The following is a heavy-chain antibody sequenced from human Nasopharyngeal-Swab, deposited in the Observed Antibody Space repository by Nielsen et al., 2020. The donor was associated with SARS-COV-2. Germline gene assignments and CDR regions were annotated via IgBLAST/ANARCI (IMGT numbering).Heavy chain of an antibody. J-gene: IGHJ6*03. CDR3: AKAIWFGELEAYMDV. Sequence: WVRQAPGQRLEWMGWINAGNGNTKYSQKFQGRVTITRDTSASTAYMELSSLRSEDTAVYYCAKAIWFGELEAYMDVWGKGTTVTVSS. V-gene: IGHV1-3*01. CDR2: INAGNGNT. D-gene: IGHD3-10*01.